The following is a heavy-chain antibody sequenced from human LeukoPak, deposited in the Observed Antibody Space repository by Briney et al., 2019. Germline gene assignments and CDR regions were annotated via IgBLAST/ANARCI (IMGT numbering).Heavy chain of an antibody. J-gene: IGHJ6*02. CDR3: ARGLWLDDSYYYYGMDV. Sequence: ASVKVSCKASGYTFTSYDINWVRQATGQGLEWMGCMNPNSGNTGYAQKFQGRVTMTRNTSISTAYMELSSLRSEDTAVYYCARGLWLDDSYYYYGMDVWGQGTTVPVSS. CDR1: GYTFTSYD. CDR2: MNPNSGNT. V-gene: IGHV1-8*01. D-gene: IGHD6-19*01.